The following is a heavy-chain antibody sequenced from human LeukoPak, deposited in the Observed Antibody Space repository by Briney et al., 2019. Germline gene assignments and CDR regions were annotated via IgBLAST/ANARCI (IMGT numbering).Heavy chain of an antibody. CDR3: ARVSSGLNVWGSYRNLDY. Sequence: GGCLRLSCAASGFTFSDDYMSWGPESPGEGLWRVSYISSSGSTIYYADSVKGRFTISRDNAKNSLYLQMNSLRAEDTAVYYCARVSSGLNVWGSYRNLDYWGQGTLVTVSS. CDR2: ISSSGSTI. J-gene: IGHJ4*02. D-gene: IGHD3-16*02. V-gene: IGHV3-11*01. CDR1: GFTFSDDY.